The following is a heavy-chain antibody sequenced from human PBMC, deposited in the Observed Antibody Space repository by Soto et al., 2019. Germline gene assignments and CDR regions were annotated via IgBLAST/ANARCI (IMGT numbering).Heavy chain of an antibody. CDR1: GCSISNFY. D-gene: IGHD3-9*01. CDR3: ARTVLGPDLLAESFVDCYYYMDV. J-gene: IGHJ6*03. Sequence: SETLSLTCTVSGCSISNFYWSWIRQPPGKGLEWIGYVYYTGSTSYNPSLKRRVTFSADSSRGQFSLRLNSVTAADTAVYYCARTVLGPDLLAESFVDCYYYMDVWGQGTTVTVSS. V-gene: IGHV4-59*08. CDR2: VYYTGST.